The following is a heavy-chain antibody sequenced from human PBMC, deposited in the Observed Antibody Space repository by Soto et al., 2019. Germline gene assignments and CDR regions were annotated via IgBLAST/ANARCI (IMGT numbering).Heavy chain of an antibody. D-gene: IGHD2-15*01. CDR1: GFSLSTSGVG. J-gene: IGHJ4*02. Sequence: SGPTLVNPTQTLTLTCTFSGFSLSTSGVGVGWIRQPPGKALEWLALIYWDDDKRYSPSLKSRLTITKDTSKNQVVLTMTNMDPVDTATYYCAHRPLGYCSGGSCYSPHYFDYWGQGTLVTVSS. V-gene: IGHV2-5*02. CDR2: IYWDDDK. CDR3: AHRPLGYCSGGSCYSPHYFDY.